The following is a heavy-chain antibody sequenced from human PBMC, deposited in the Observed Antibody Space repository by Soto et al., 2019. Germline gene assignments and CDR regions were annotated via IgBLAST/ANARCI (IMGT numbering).Heavy chain of an antibody. Sequence: SVKVSCKASGGTFSSYAISWVRQAPGQGLEWMGGIIPIFGTANYAQKFQGRVTITADESTSTAYMELSSLRSEDTAVYYCAQSDGSYYYYGMDVWGQGTTVTVSS. V-gene: IGHV1-69*13. CDR1: GGTFSSYA. CDR3: AQSDGSYYYYGMDV. D-gene: IGHD2-21*02. CDR2: IIPIFGTA. J-gene: IGHJ6*02.